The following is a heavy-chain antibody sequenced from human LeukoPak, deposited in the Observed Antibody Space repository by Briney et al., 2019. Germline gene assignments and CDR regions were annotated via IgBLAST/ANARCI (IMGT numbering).Heavy chain of an antibody. CDR1: GYTFTSYD. CDR3: ARDVSAGYGMDV. Sequence: ASVKVSCKASGYTFTSYDINWVRQATGQGLEWMGWMNPNSGNTGYTQKFQGRVTMTRNTSMSTAYMELSSLRSEDTAAYYCARDVSAGYGMDVWGQGTTVTVSS. CDR2: MNPNSGNT. D-gene: IGHD2-15*01. V-gene: IGHV1-8*01. J-gene: IGHJ6*02.